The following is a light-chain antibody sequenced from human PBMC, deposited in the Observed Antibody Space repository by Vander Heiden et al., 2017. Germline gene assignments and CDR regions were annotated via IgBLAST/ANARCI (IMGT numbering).Light chain of an antibody. Sequence: SDLTPAPAVSVALGQTVRLPCQAARPRSDYPSWYQQKPGQAPVLVIYGKNSRPSGIPDRFSGSSSGNTASLTITGAQAEDEADYYCNSRDSSGNHLVFGGGTKVTVL. V-gene: IGLV3-19*01. CDR1: RPRSDY. CDR3: NSRDSSGNHLV. J-gene: IGLJ2*01. CDR2: GKN.